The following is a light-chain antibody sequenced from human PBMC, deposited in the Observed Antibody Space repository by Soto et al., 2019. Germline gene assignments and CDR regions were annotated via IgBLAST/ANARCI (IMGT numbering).Light chain of an antibody. CDR2: DVS. CDR1: QGVTTK. J-gene: IGKJ5*01. CDR3: QQYNNWPFS. V-gene: IGKV3-15*01. Sequence: EIVLTQSPGTLSVSPLERTDVSFRAGQGVTTKFAWYQQKSGQSPRLLIYDVSIRATGVPARFSGTGSETDFTLTISGLQSEDSAVYFCQQYNNWPFSFGQGTRLEIK.